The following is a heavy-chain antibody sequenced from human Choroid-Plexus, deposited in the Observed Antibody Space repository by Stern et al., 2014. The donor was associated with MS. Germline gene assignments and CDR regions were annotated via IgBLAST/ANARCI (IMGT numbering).Heavy chain of an antibody. V-gene: IGHV3-30*18. Sequence: QVQLVESGGGVVQPGRPLRLSCAASGFSFSSFGMHWVRQAPGKGLEWVALISYDGSKDYADSVKGRLAIPGDNSKTRWYRQMNSLGAEDTAWFYGGKNRHYLTFFLDFGGR. CDR1: GFSFSSFG. CDR3: GKNRHYLTFFLDF. J-gene: IGHJ2*01. CDR2: ISYDGSK. D-gene: IGHD3/OR15-3a*01.